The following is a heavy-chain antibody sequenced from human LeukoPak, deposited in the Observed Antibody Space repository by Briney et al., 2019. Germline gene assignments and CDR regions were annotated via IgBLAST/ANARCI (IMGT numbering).Heavy chain of an antibody. J-gene: IGHJ4*02. CDR1: GFTFSSYA. CDR3: TRVFDPNDFWSGFCFDF. CDR2: ISGSGGST. D-gene: IGHD3-3*01. V-gene: IGHV3-23*01. Sequence: GGSLRLSCAASGFTFSSYAMSWVRQAPGKGLEWVSAISGSGGSTYYADSVKGRFTISRDNSKNTLYLQMNSLRAEDTAVYYCTRVFDPNDFWSGFCFDFGGQGTLVSVSS.